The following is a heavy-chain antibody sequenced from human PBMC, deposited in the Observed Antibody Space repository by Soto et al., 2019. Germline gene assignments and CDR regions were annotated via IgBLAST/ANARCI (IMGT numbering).Heavy chain of an antibody. CDR2: IIPIFGTA. CDR3: AREGAYGSGSYPPDY. J-gene: IGHJ4*02. CDR1: GGTFSSYA. Sequence: GASVKVSCKASGGTFSSYAISWLRQAPGQGLEWMGGIIPIFGTANYAQKFQGRVTITADESTSTAYMELSSLRSEDTAVYYCAREGAYGSGSYPPDYWGQGTLVTVSS. D-gene: IGHD3-10*01. V-gene: IGHV1-69*13.